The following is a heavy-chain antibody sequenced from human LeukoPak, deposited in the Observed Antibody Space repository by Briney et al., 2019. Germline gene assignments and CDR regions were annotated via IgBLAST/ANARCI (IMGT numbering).Heavy chain of an antibody. CDR3: AGVGGSWELIL. CDR2: IRQDGSEK. D-gene: IGHD2-15*01. J-gene: IGHJ4*02. Sequence: GGSLRLSCAAAGFTFANEWMSWVRQAPGKGLECVANIRQDGSEKFYVDSVKGRFTISRDNDKSSLYLQMNSLRGEDTAVYFCAGVGGSWELILWGQGTLVTVS. CDR1: GFTFANEW. V-gene: IGHV3-7*01.